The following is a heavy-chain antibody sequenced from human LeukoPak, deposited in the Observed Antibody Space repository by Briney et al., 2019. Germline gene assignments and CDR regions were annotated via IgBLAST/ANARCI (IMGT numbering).Heavy chain of an antibody. CDR2: IYPGDSDT. CDR3: ARTYSSSHYYFDY. CDR1: GYSFTSYW. D-gene: IGHD6-13*01. V-gene: IGHV5-51*01. J-gene: IGHJ4*02. Sequence: GESLKISCKGSGYSFTSYWIGWVRQMPGKRLECMGIIYPGDSDTRYSPSFQGQVTISAGKSISTAYLQWSSLKASDTAMYYCARTYSSSHYYFDYWGQGTLVTVSS.